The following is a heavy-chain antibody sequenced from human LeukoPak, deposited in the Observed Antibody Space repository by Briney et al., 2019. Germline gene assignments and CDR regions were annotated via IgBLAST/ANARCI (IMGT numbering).Heavy chain of an antibody. CDR2: ISGSGGST. CDR1: GFTFSSFA. V-gene: IGHV3-23*01. Sequence: GGSLRLSCAASGFTFSSFAMTWVRQAPGKGLEWVSSISGSGGSTYYADSVQGRFTISRDNSKNTLYLQMNSLRAEDTAVYYCAKYLGSGTPFDDWGQGTLVTVSS. J-gene: IGHJ4*02. D-gene: IGHD3-10*01. CDR3: AKYLGSGTPFDD.